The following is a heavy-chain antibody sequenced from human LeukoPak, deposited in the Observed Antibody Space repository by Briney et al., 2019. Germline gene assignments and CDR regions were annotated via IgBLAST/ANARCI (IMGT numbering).Heavy chain of an antibody. CDR1: GGTFSSYA. CDR2: IIPIFGTA. V-gene: IGHV1-69*05. D-gene: IGHD6-13*01. Sequence: SVKVSCKASGGTFSSYAINWVRQAPGQGLEWMGGIIPIFGTANYAQKFQGRVTMTRNTSISTAYMELSSLRSEDTAVYYCARGARIAAAGTSSSGMDVWGQGTTVTVSS. J-gene: IGHJ6*02. CDR3: ARGARIAAAGTSSSGMDV.